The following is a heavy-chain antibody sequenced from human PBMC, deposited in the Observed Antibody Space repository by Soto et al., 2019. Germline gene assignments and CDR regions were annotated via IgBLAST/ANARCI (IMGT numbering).Heavy chain of an antibody. D-gene: IGHD3-10*01. V-gene: IGHV1-69*01. CDR1: GVSFNNNG. CDR3: ARVLYYGSGSYSPYGMDV. Sequence: QVQLVQSGAEVKKPGSSVKVSCKTSGVSFNNNGIGWVRQAPGHGLEWRGGVSPPFRTSNYARKFQGRSSITAVASTGTVNMELSSLPSEDPAQYYCARVLYYGSGSYSPYGMDVWGQGTTVTVSS. J-gene: IGHJ6*02. CDR2: VSPPFRTS.